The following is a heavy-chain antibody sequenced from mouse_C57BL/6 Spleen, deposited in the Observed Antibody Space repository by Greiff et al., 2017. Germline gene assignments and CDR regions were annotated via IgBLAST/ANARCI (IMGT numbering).Heavy chain of an antibody. CDR2: INPNNGGT. CDR3: ARMPYGDYGYYFDD. V-gene: IGHV1-18*01. Sequence: VQLQQSGPELVKPGASVKIPCKASGYTFTDYNMDWVKQSHGKSLEWIGDINPNNGGTIYNQKFKGKATLTVDKSSSTAYMELRSLTSEDTAVYYCARMPYGDYGYYFDDWGQGTTLTVSS. CDR1: GYTFTDYN. D-gene: IGHD2-13*01. J-gene: IGHJ2*01.